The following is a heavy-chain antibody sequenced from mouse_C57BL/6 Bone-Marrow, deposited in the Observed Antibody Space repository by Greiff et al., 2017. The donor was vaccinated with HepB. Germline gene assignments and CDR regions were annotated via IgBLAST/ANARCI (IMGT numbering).Heavy chain of an antibody. CDR1: GFTFSDFY. J-gene: IGHJ4*01. D-gene: IGHD2-4*01. CDR2: SRNKANDYTT. Sequence: EVKLVESGGGLVQSGRSLRLSCATSGFTFSDFYMEWVRQAPGKGLEWIAASRNKANDYTTEYSASVKGRFIVSRDTSQSILYIQINALRAEDTAIYYCARDATYDYDYSTMDYWGQGTSLTVSS. CDR3: ARDATYDYDYSTMDY. V-gene: IGHV7-1*01.